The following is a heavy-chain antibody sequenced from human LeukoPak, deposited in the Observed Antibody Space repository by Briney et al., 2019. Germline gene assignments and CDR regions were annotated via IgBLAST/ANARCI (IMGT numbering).Heavy chain of an antibody. Sequence: GGSLRLSCAASGFTFSNYGMNWVRQAPGKGLEWVSGISGSGTGTNYADSVKGRFTISRDNSKNTLFLQMNSLRAEDTAVYYCAKSPQYYYDSSGLDYWGQGTLVTVSS. CDR3: AKSPQYYYDSSGLDY. D-gene: IGHD3-22*01. CDR2: ISGSGTGT. V-gene: IGHV3-23*01. J-gene: IGHJ4*02. CDR1: GFTFSNYG.